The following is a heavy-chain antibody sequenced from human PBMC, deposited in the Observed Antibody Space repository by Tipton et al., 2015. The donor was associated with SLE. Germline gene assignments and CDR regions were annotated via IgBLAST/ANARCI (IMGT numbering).Heavy chain of an antibody. Sequence: TLSLTCAVYGGSFSGYYWSWIRQPPGKGLEWIGEINHSGSTNYNPSLKSRVTISVDTSKNQFSLKLSSVTAADTAVYYCGRGSWFDSWGQGTLVTVSS. CDR3: GRGSWFDS. V-gene: IGHV4-34*01. CDR2: INHSGST. CDR1: GGSFSGYY. J-gene: IGHJ5*01.